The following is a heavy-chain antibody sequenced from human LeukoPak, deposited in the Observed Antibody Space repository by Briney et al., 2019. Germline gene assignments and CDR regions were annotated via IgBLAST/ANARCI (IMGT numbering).Heavy chain of an antibody. CDR2: IYTSGST. Sequence: SETLSLTCTVSGVSISSYFWSWVRQPAGKGLEWIGRIYTSGSTKYNPSLQSRVTMSLDTSKKQLSLNLGSVTAADTAVYYCARAGTSGGLCDYWGQGILVNVSS. CDR3: ARAGTSGGLCDY. V-gene: IGHV4-4*07. J-gene: IGHJ4*02. CDR1: GVSISSYF. D-gene: IGHD1-14*01.